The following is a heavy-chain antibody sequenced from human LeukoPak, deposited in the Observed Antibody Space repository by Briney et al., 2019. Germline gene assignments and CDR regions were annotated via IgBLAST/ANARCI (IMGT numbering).Heavy chain of an antibody. CDR3: ARGFGRFGHRFGY. CDR2: MSSRDNTR. CDR1: GFTFRDYG. Sequence: LSGGSLRLSCAASGFTFRDYGMSWVRQAPGKGLEWISYMSSRDNTRYYAESVRGRFTMSKDNAKNTLSLQMNSLRAEDTAFYYCARGFGRFGHRFGYLGQGTLVTVSS. D-gene: IGHD3-10*01. V-gene: IGHV3-48*03. J-gene: IGHJ4*02.